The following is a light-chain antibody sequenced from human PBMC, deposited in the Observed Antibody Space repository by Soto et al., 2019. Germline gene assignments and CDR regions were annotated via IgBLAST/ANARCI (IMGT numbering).Light chain of an antibody. V-gene: IGLV2-11*01. CDR3: CSHGGRHSYV. Sequence: QSVLTQPRSVSGSPGHSVTISCTGTSSDVGGYDYVSWYQQHPGKAPKLMIYGVTKRPSGVPDRFSGSKSGNTASLTISGLQAEDESDYYCCSHGGRHSYVFGTGTRSPS. CDR1: SSDVGGYDY. J-gene: IGLJ1*01. CDR2: GVT.